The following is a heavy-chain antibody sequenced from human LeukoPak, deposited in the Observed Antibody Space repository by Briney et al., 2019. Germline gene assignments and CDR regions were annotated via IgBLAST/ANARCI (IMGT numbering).Heavy chain of an antibody. CDR3: ARCPNPSAQEDY. V-gene: IGHV4-31*03. Sequence: PSETLSLTCTVSGGSIISGGYYWYWIRQHPGKGLEWIGSIYYSGTTYYNPSLKSRVTISVDTSKSQFSLNLSSVTAADTAVYYCARCPNPSAQEDYWGQGTLATVSS. CDR1: GGSIISGGYY. D-gene: IGHD6-25*01. J-gene: IGHJ4*02. CDR2: IYYSGTT.